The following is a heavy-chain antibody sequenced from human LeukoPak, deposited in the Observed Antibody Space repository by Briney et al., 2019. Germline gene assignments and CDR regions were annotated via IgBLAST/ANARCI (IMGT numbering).Heavy chain of an antibody. CDR1: GFTLSSYN. CDR2: ISWRNIDI. Sequence: GGSLRLSCVAAGFTLSSYNMKWVRQAPGKRLECVSSISWRNIDIEYADSVKGRFTISRENDKKSLYLQMNSQRVEDTAVYYCARVYSSTWYSGYLHMDVWGKGTTVTVSS. J-gene: IGHJ6*03. CDR3: ARVYSSTWYSGYLHMDV. V-gene: IGHV3-21*01. D-gene: IGHD6-13*01.